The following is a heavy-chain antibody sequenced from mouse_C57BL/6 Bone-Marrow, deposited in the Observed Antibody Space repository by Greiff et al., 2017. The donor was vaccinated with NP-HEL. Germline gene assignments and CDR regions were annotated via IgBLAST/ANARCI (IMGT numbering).Heavy chain of an antibody. Sequence: QVQLQQPGAELVMPGASVKLSCKASGYTFTSYWMHWVKQRPGQGLEWIGEIDPSDSYTNYNQKFKGKSTLTVDKSSSTAYMQLSSLTSEDSAVYYCAREGLTPWFAYRGQGPLVTVSA. CDR3: AREGLTPWFAY. D-gene: IGHD4-1*01. CDR1: GYTFTSYW. V-gene: IGHV1-69*01. CDR2: IDPSDSYT. J-gene: IGHJ3*01.